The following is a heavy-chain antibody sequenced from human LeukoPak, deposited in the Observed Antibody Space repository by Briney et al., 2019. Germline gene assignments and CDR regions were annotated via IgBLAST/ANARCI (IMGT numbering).Heavy chain of an antibody. J-gene: IGHJ6*03. V-gene: IGHV3-20*04. CDR3: ARGGGSRDYFYYSMDV. CDR2: IDWNGGST. CDR1: GFPHEDYG. Sequence: PGGSLRLSCGASGFPHEDYGMRWVRQGPGKGLEWVAGIDWNGGSTAYADSVKGRFTISRDNAKNSLYLQMNSLRAGDTAVFYCARGGGSRDYFYYSMDVWGKGTTVSVSS. D-gene: IGHD2-15*01.